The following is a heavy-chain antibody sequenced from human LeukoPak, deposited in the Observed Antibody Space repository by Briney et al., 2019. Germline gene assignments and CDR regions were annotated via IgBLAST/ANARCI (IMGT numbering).Heavy chain of an antibody. J-gene: IGHJ4*02. CDR3: ARGGSRMTTFYIIDY. V-gene: IGHV1-3*01. Sequence: ASVKVSCKASGYTFTSYAMHWVRQAPGQRLEWMGWINAGNGNTKYSQKLQGRVTITRDTSANTAYMELSSLRFEDTAVYYCARGGSRMTTFYIIDYWGQGTLVTVSS. CDR2: INAGNGNT. CDR1: GYTFTSYA. D-gene: IGHD4-11*01.